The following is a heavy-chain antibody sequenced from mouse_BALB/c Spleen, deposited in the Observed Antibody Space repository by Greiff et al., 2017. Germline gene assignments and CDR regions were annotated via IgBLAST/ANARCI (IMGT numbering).Heavy chain of an antibody. CDR3: TQYRAMDY. CDR1: GFTFSSYW. J-gene: IGHJ4*01. V-gene: IGHV6-6*02. CDR2: IRLKSDNYAT. D-gene: IGHD2-14*01. Sequence: EVKLMESGGGLVQPGGSMKLSCVASGFTFSSYWMSWVRQSPEKGLEWVAEIRLKSDNYATHYAESVKGKFTISRDDSKSRLYLQMNSLRAEDTGIYYCTQYRAMDYWGQGTSVTVSS.